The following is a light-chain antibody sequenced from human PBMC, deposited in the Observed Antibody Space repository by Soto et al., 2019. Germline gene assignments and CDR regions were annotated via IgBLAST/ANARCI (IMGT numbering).Light chain of an antibody. CDR1: QSISSY. V-gene: IGKV1-17*01. Sequence: IPSPSSLSASVGDRVTITSRASQSISSYLNWYQQKPGKAPKRLIYSASSLQSGVPSRFSGSGSGTEFTLTISSLQPEDFATYYCLQHNSYPRTFGQGTKVDIK. CDR2: SAS. J-gene: IGKJ1*01. CDR3: LQHNSYPRT.